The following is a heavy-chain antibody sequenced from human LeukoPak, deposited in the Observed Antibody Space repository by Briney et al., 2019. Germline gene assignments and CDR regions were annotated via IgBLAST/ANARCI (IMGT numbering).Heavy chain of an antibody. V-gene: IGHV1-18*01. CDR3: ARERTILTGYYRLREDYFDY. D-gene: IGHD3-9*01. CDR1: GYTFTSYG. J-gene: IGHJ4*02. Sequence: ASVKVSCKASGYTFTSYGISWVRQAPGQGLEWMGWISAYNGNTNYAQKFQGRVTMTTDTSTSTAYMELRSLRSDDTAVYYCARERTILTGYYRLREDYFDYWGQGILVTVSS. CDR2: ISAYNGNT.